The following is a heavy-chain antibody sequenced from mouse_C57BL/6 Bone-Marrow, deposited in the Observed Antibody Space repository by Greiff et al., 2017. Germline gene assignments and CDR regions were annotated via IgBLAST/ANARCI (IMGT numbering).Heavy chain of an antibody. CDR3: ARTTYYGSSYLAY. CDR1: GFTFSSYA. J-gene: IGHJ3*01. Sequence: EVKLVESGGGLVKPGGSLKLSCAASGFTFSSYAMSWVRQTPEKRLEWVATISDGGSYTYYPDNVKGRFTISRDNAKNNLYLQMSHLKSEDTAMYYCARTTYYGSSYLAYWGQGTLVTVSA. CDR2: ISDGGSYT. D-gene: IGHD1-1*01. V-gene: IGHV5-4*03.